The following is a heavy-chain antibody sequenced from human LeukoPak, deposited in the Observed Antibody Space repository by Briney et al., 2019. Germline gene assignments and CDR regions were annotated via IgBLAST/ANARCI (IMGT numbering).Heavy chain of an antibody. V-gene: IGHV4-38-2*02. CDR2: IYHSGST. J-gene: IGHJ4*02. D-gene: IGHD3-3*01. CDR1: GGSISSYY. CDR3: ARGGDYDFWSGYLASNHFDY. Sequence: SETLSLTCTVSGGSISSYYWGWIRQPPGKGLEWIGSIYHSGSTYYNPSLESRVTISVDTSKNQFSLKLSSVTAADTAVYYCARGGDYDFWSGYLASNHFDYWGQGILVTVSS.